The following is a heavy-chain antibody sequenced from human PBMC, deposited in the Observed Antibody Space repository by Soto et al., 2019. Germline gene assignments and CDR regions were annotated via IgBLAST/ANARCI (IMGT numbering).Heavy chain of an antibody. J-gene: IGHJ4*02. D-gene: IGHD6-19*01. CDR1: GFTFSNAW. Sequence: GSLRLSCAASGFTFSNAWMSWVRQPPGKGLEWVGRIKSKTDGGTTDYVAPVKGRFTISRDDSKNMVYLQMNSLKTEDTAMYYCTTGQVAGTRDYWGQGTLVTVSS. V-gene: IGHV3-15*01. CDR2: IKSKTDGGTT. CDR3: TTGQVAGTRDY.